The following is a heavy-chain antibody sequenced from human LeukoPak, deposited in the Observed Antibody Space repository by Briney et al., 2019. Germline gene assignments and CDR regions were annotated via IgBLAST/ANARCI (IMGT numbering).Heavy chain of an antibody. CDR2: IRFDGLRE. CDR3: AKDRQTYASYGYFDY. CDR1: GFTFSTYD. V-gene: IGHV3-30*02. Sequence: GGSLRLSCATSGFTFSTYDMHWVRQAPGKGLEWVAHIRFDGLRERYADSVRGRVTVSRDNSKNTLFLQMNSLRAEDTAVYYCAKDRQTYASYGYFDYRGQGTLVPVST. J-gene: IGHJ4*02. D-gene: IGHD2-21*01.